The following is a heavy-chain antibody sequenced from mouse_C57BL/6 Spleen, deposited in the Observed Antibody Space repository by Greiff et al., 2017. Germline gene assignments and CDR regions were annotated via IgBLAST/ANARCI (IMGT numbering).Heavy chain of an antibody. J-gene: IGHJ4*01. CDR2: IHPNSGST. D-gene: IGHD2-4*01. V-gene: IGHV1-64*01. CDR3: ARDQASYYDYDVYAMDY. CDR1: GYTFTSYW. Sequence: VQLQQPGAELVKPGASVKLSCKASGYTFTSYWMHWVKQRPGQGLEWIGMIHPNSGSTNYNEKFKSKATLTVDKSSSTAYMQLSSLTSEDSAVYYCARDQASYYDYDVYAMDYWGQGTSVTVSS.